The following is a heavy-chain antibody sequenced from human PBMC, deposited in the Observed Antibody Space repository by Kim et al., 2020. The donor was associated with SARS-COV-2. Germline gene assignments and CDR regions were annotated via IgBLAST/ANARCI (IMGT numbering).Heavy chain of an antibody. J-gene: IGHJ4*02. D-gene: IGHD3-9*01. Sequence: KTKYSQKFQGRVTHSRDTSATTAYMELSSLRSEDTAVYYCARGPDTYFDFWGQGTLVTVSS. CDR2: KT. CDR3: ARGPDTYFDF. V-gene: IGHV1-3*01.